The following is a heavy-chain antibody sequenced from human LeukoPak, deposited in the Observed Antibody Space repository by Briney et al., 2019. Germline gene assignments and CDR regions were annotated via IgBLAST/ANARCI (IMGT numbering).Heavy chain of an antibody. Sequence: GGSLRLSCAASGFTFSSYPIHWVRQAPGKGLEWVTLVSYDGSNEYYADSVKGRFTISRDKSKNTLYLQMNSLRAEDTAVYYCASSGILTGYYDAFDIWGQGTMVTVSS. CDR1: GFTFSSYP. D-gene: IGHD3-9*01. CDR3: ASSGILTGYYDAFDI. CDR2: VSYDGSNE. V-gene: IGHV3-30*04. J-gene: IGHJ3*02.